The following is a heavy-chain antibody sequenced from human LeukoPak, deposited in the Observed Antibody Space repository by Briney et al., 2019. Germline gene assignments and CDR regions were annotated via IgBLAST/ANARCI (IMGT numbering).Heavy chain of an antibody. CDR2: ISGSGGST. J-gene: IGHJ3*02. CDR3: ATGGDGDAFDI. D-gene: IGHD2-21*02. V-gene: IGHV3-23*01. CDR1: GFTVSSNY. Sequence: SGGSLRLSCAASGFTVSSNYMSWVRQAPGKGLEWVSAISGSGGSTYYADSVKGRFTISRDNSKNTLYLQMNSLRAEDTAVYYCATGGDGDAFDIWGQGTMVTVSS.